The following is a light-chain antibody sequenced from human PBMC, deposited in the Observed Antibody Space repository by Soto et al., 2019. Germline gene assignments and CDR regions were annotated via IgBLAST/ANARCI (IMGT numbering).Light chain of an antibody. J-gene: IGKJ2*01. CDR2: GAS. CDR1: QSVSSNN. CDR3: QQYGSSPPYT. Sequence: EIVLTQSPGTLSLSPGEGATLSCRASQSVSSNNLAWYQQKPGRAPRLLIFGASNRASDIPHRFSGSGSGTDFTLTISRLEPEDFAVDYCQQYGSSPPYTFGQGTKLEIK. V-gene: IGKV3-20*01.